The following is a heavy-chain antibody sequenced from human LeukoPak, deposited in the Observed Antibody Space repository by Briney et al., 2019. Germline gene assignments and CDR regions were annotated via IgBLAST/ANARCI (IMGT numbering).Heavy chain of an antibody. J-gene: IGHJ6*02. CDR1: GGSISSYY. D-gene: IGHD6-13*01. CDR2: IYTSGST. V-gene: IGHV4-4*07. Sequence: SETLSLTCTVSGGSISSYYWSWIRQPAGKGLEWIGRIYTSGSTNYNPSLKSRVTMSVDTSKNQFSLKLSSVTAADTAVYYCARGESSSWSLYYYYGMDVWGQGTTVTVSS. CDR3: ARGESSSWSLYYYYGMDV.